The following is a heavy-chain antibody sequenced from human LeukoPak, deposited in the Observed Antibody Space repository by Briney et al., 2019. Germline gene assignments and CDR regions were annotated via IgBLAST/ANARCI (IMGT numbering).Heavy chain of an antibody. V-gene: IGHV4-61*02. CDR1: GGSISSGSYY. Sequence: SQTLSLTCTVSGGSISSGSYYWSWIRQPAGKGLEWIGRIYTSGSTNYNPSLKSRVTISVDTSKNQFSLKLSSVTAADTAVYYCARVHDYGDLYFDYWGQGTLVTVSS. D-gene: IGHD4-17*01. CDR2: IYTSGST. CDR3: ARVHDYGDLYFDY. J-gene: IGHJ4*02.